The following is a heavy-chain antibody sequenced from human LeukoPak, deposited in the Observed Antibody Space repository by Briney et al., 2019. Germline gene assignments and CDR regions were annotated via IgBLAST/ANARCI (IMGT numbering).Heavy chain of an antibody. Sequence: SETLSLTCTVSNVSISSSDYYWGWIRQPPGEGLEWIGCIYYSGYTYYNPSLMSRVTISLDKSKNQFSLTVSPVTAADTAVYFCATGQTIMIPRGSFDSWGQGILATVSS. CDR1: NVSISSSDYY. CDR2: IYYSGYT. V-gene: IGHV4-39*07. CDR3: ATGQTIMIPRGSFDS. J-gene: IGHJ4*02. D-gene: IGHD3-16*01.